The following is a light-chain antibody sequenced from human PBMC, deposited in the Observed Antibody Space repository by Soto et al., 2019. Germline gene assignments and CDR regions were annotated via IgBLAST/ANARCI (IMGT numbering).Light chain of an antibody. J-gene: IGKJ5*01. CDR2: GAS. CDR3: QQYGSSLIT. CDR1: QSVSSSY. V-gene: IGKV3-20*01. Sequence: EIVLTQSPGTLSLSPGERGTLSCRASQSVSSSYLAWYQQKPGQAPRLLIYGASIRATGIPDRFSGGGSGTDFTLTISRLEPEDFAVYYCQQYGSSLITFGQGTRLEIK.